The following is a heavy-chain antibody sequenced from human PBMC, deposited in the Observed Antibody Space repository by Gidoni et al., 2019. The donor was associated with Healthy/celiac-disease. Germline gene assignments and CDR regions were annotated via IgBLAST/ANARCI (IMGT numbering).Heavy chain of an antibody. CDR3: ARAWGAAMDV. CDR2: ISYDGSNK. V-gene: IGHV3-30-3*01. J-gene: IGHJ6*02. D-gene: IGHD1-26*01. Sequence: QVQLVESGGGVVQPGRSLRLSCAASGFTFSSYAMHWVRQAPGKGLEWVAVISYDGSNKYYADSVKGRFTISRDNSKNTLYLQMNSLRAEDTAVYYCARAWGAAMDVWGQGTTVTVSS. CDR1: GFTFSSYA.